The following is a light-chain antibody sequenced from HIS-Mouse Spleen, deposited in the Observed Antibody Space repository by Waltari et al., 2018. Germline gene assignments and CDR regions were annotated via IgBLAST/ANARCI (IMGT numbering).Light chain of an antibody. J-gene: IGLJ2*01. CDR2: EVS. CDR3: SSYTSSSTLVV. Sequence: QSALTQPASVSGSPGQSITISCTGTRSDVGGYNYFSWYQPHPGKAPKLMIYEVSNRPSGVSNRFSGSKSGNTASLTISGLQAEDEADYYCSSYTSSSTLVVFGGGTKLTVL. CDR1: RSDVGGYNY. V-gene: IGLV2-14*01.